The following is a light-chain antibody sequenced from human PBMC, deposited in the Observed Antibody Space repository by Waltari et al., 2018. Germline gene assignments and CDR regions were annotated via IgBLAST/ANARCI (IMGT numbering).Light chain of an antibody. V-gene: IGKV3-20*01. CDR3: QHYVRLPAT. J-gene: IGKJ1*01. Sequence: EIVLKKSPGTLSSSPGERVTISCRASQSVSRALAWYQQKPGQAPRLLIFGASNRATGIPDRFSGSGSETDFSLTISRLEPEDFAVYYCQHYVRLPATFGRGTKVEIK. CDR2: GAS. CDR1: QSVSRA.